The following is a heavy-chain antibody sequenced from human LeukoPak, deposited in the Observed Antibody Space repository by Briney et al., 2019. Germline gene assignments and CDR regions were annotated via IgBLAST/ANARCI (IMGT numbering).Heavy chain of an antibody. V-gene: IGHV6-1*01. D-gene: IGHD3-10*01. CDR2: TYYRSKWYN. CDR1: GDSVSSNSAA. J-gene: IGHJ6*02. CDR3: ARVMYYYGSGSPGYYYGMDV. Sequence: SQTLSLTCAISGDSVSSNSAAWNWIRQSPSRGLEWLGRTYYRSKWYNDYAVSVKSRITINPATSKNQFSLQLNSVTPEDTAVYYCARVMYYYGSGSPGYYYGMDVWGQGTTVTVSS.